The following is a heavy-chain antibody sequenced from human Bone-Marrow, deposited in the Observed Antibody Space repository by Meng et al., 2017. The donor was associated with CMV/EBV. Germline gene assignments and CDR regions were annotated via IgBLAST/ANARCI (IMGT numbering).Heavy chain of an antibody. Sequence: QLVQSGDEAHQSVASGNVPSKDSGGTFSSYSISWVRQAPGQGLECMGGIIPIFGTANYAQKFQGRVTITADESTSTAYMELSSLRSEDTAVYYCARDPPPAWGQGTLVTVSS. CDR2: IIPIFGTA. CDR1: GGTFSSYS. V-gene: IGHV1-69*01. J-gene: IGHJ5*02. CDR3: ARDPPPA.